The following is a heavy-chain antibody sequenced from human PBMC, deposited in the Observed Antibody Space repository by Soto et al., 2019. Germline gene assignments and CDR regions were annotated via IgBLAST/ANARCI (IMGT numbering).Heavy chain of an antibody. D-gene: IGHD5-18*01. CDR1: GGSIRSGGHY. J-gene: IGHJ6*02. CDR3: ARDRLMATAGTARHYFGLDV. V-gene: IGHV4-31*03. Sequence: SETLSLTCTVSGGSIRSGGHYWSWVRQNPRRGLEWIGNIYYSGNTYYNPSLKSRLTISVDTSKNQFSLNLSSVTAADTAVYYCARDRLMATAGTARHYFGLDVWGQGTTVTVSS. CDR2: IYYSGNT.